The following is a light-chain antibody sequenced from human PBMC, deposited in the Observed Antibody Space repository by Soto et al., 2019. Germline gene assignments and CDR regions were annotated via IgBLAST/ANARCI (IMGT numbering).Light chain of an antibody. Sequence: QSALTQPRSVSGSPGQSVTISCTGTSSDVGGHNYVSWYQHHPGKAPKFMIYDVSKRPSGVPDRFSGSKSGNTASLTISGLQAEDEADYYCCSYAGSYTVVFGGGTQLTVL. J-gene: IGLJ2*01. CDR3: CSYAGSYTVV. CDR1: SSDVGGHNY. CDR2: DVS. V-gene: IGLV2-11*01.